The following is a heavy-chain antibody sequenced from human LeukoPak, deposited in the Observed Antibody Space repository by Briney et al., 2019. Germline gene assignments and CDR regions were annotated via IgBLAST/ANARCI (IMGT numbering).Heavy chain of an antibody. D-gene: IGHD3-9*01. J-gene: IGHJ4*02. CDR3: ARGRNYDILTGYSDFDY. CDR1: GFSFRDRY. CDR2: ISPSSDNI. Sequence: GGSLRLSCAATGFSFRDRYMSWIRQAPGKGMEWVAYISPSSDNIHYADSVKGRFTISRDNAKNSLFLQVNSLRAEDTAVYYCARGRNYDILTGYSDFDYWGQGTLVTVSS. V-gene: IGHV3-11*04.